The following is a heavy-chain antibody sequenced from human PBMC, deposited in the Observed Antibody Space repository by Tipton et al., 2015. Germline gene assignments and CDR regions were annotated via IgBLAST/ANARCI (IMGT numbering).Heavy chain of an antibody. V-gene: IGHV3-21*01. Sequence: SLRLSCAVSGFNFRSFSMNWVRQAPGKRLEWLSSISSGSSYIFYAESVKARFTISRDNAKNSVHLQLNSLRGEDTAVYYCAKRGYYYGMDVWGQGTTVTVAS. J-gene: IGHJ6*02. D-gene: IGHD3-3*01. CDR3: AKRGYYYGMDV. CDR1: GFNFRSFS. CDR2: ISSGSSYI.